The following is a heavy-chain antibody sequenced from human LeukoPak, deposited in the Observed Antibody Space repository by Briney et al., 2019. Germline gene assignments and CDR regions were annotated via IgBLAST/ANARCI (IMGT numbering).Heavy chain of an antibody. CDR2: ISYDGSNK. J-gene: IGHJ4*02. CDR1: GFTFSSYA. V-gene: IGHV3-30-3*01. D-gene: IGHD6-19*01. CDR3: ARARRAVMYYFDY. Sequence: GGSLRLSCAASGFTFSSYAMHWVRQAPGKGLEWVAVISYDGSNKYYADSVKGRFTISRDNSKNTLYLQMNSLRAEDTAVYYCARARRAVMYYFDYWGQGTLVTVSS.